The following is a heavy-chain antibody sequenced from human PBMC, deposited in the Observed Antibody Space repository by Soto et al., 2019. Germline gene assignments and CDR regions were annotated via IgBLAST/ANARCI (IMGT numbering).Heavy chain of an antibody. J-gene: IGHJ4*02. Sequence: QVQLVESGGGLVKPGGSLRLSCAASGFTFSDYYMSWIRQAPGKGLEWVSYISSSSSYTNYADSVKGQFTISRDNAKNSLYLQMNSLSAADTAVYYCAGVPSGSTVPYWCQGTLVTVSS. D-gene: IGHD1-26*01. V-gene: IGHV3-11*05. CDR3: AGVPSGSTVPY. CDR2: ISSSSSYT. CDR1: GFTFSDYY.